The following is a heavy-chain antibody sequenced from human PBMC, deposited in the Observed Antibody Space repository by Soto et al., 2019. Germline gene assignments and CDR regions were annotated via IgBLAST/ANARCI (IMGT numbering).Heavy chain of an antibody. Sequence: PSETLSLTCAVYGGSFSGYYWSWIRQPPGKGLEWIGEINHSGSTNYNPSLKSRVTIPVDTSKNQFSLKLSSVTAADTAVYYCARVRIVVVVVDLSQWLASVDGHFDYWGRGTLFTVSS. D-gene: IGHD2-15*01. CDR2: INHSGST. V-gene: IGHV4-34*01. CDR1: GGSFSGYY. J-gene: IGHJ4*02. CDR3: ARVRIVVVVVDLSQWLASVDGHFDY.